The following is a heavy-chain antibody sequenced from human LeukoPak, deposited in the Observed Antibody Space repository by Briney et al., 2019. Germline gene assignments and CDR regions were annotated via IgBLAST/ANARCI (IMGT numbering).Heavy chain of an antibody. CDR1: GYAFTNYD. CDR2: MNPNSGNT. D-gene: IGHD2-15*01. CDR3: ARVSLGYCSGGTCYFQDH. Sequence: ASVKVSCKASGYAFTNYDINWVRRATGQGLEWMGWMNPNSGNTGYAQKFQGRVTMTRSTSISTAYMELSSLTSEDTAVYYCARVSLGYCSGGTCYFQDHWGQGTLVTVSS. J-gene: IGHJ4*02. V-gene: IGHV1-8*01.